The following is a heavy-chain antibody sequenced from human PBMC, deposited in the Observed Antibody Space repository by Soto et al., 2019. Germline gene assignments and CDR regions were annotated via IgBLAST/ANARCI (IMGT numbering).Heavy chain of an antibody. D-gene: IGHD1-26*01. CDR3: ARRGIILVGAAPRPLDF. V-gene: IGHV3-21*01. CDR1: GFPFSSQS. CDR2: ISGSSVYI. Sequence: SLRLSCSASGFPFSSQSVFWVRQAPGKGLEWVSSISGSSVYIFYAASVKGRFTIFRDNAKNSLFFQKNSLRAEDPAMYYFARRGIILVGAAPRPLDFLGHGNLVTVSS. J-gene: IGHJ4*01.